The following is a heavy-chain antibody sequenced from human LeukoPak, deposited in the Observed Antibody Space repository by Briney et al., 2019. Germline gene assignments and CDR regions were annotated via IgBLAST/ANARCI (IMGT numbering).Heavy chain of an antibody. CDR3: AREGWVPDAFDI. Sequence: GASVKVSCKASGYTFTGGYMHWGRHAPGQGLGRMGWGNPNSGGTNYAQKFQSRVTMTRDTSISTAYMELSRLRSDDTAVYYCAREGWVPDAFDIWGQGTMVTVSS. J-gene: IGHJ3*02. D-gene: IGHD1-26*01. V-gene: IGHV1-2*02. CDR2: GNPNSGGT. CDR1: GYTFTGGY.